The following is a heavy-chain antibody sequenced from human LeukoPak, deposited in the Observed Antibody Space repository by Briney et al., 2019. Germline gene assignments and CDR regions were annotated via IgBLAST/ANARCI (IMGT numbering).Heavy chain of an antibody. Sequence: GESLKISCKGSGYSFTSYWIGWVRQMPGKGLEWMGIIYPGDSETRYSPSFQGQVTMSVDKSITTAYLQWSSLKASDTAMYYCARHPVSASSGWYLLDYWGQGTLVSVSS. CDR3: ARHPVSASSGWYLLDY. D-gene: IGHD6-19*01. V-gene: IGHV5-51*01. CDR1: GYSFTSYW. J-gene: IGHJ4*02. CDR2: IYPGDSET.